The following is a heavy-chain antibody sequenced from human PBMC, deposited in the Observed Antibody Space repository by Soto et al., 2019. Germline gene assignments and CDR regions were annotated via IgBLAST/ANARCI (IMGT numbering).Heavy chain of an antibody. Sequence: SETLSLTCTVSGGSISSSSYYWGWIRQPPGKGLEWIGSIYYSGSTYYNPSLKSRVTISVDTSKNQFSLKLSSVTAADTAVYYCASQRWGSGVAPLYYFDYWGQGTLVTVSS. CDR2: IYYSGST. J-gene: IGHJ4*02. CDR3: ASQRWGSGVAPLYYFDY. D-gene: IGHD3-3*01. CDR1: GGSISSSSYY. V-gene: IGHV4-39*01.